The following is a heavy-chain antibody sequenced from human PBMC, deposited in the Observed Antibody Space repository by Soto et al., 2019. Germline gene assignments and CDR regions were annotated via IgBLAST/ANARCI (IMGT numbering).Heavy chain of an antibody. CDR1: GGSFSGYY. CDR3: ARGRDITMVRGVIYYYYGMDV. Sequence: QVQLQQWGVGLLKPSETLSLTCAVYGGSFSGYYWSWIRQPPGKGLEWIGEINHSGSTNYNPSLKSRVTISVDTSKNQFSLKLSSVTAADTAVYYCARGRDITMVRGVIYYYYGMDVWGQGTTVTVSS. J-gene: IGHJ6*02. D-gene: IGHD3-10*01. CDR2: INHSGST. V-gene: IGHV4-34*01.